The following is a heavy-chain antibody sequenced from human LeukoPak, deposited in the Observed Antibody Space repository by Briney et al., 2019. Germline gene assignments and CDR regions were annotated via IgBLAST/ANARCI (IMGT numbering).Heavy chain of an antibody. Sequence: GASVKVSCKASGYTFTSYGISWVRQAPGQGLEWMGWISAYNGNTNYAQKLQGRVTMTTDTSTSTAYMELRSLRSDDTAVYYCARDSYYYSSGSYYKARHAFDIWGQGTMVTVSS. V-gene: IGHV1-18*01. CDR2: ISAYNGNT. CDR3: ARDSYYYSSGSYYKARHAFDI. D-gene: IGHD3-10*01. CDR1: GYTFTSYG. J-gene: IGHJ3*02.